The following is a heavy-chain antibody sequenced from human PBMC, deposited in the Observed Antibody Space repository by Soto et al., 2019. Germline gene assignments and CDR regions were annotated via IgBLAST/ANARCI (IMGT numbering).Heavy chain of an antibody. V-gene: IGHV3-21*01. J-gene: IGHJ5*02. Sequence: GSLSVSWTASGFMCSSYSGNLVLQAPGKELEWVSSIGSSGNYIYYADSVKGRFTISRDNAKNSLYLQMNSLRAEDTAVYYCARGGDHDFWSGHNWFDHWGQGTQVT. CDR2: IGSSGNYI. CDR3: ARGGDHDFWSGHNWFDH. CDR1: GFMCSSYS. D-gene: IGHD3-3*01.